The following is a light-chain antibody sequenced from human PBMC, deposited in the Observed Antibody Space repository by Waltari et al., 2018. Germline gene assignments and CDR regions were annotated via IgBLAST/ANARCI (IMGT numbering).Light chain of an antibody. J-gene: IGLJ3*02. CDR1: SLPTHY. V-gene: IGLV3-25*03. Sequence: SSELPQPPSVSVSPGQTARITFSGDSLPTHYVSLYQQKPGQAPVVVIYKDIERPAEIPERFSGSTSGTIVTLTISGVQAEDEADYYCQASDDTGTYGVFGGGTKLTVL. CDR2: KDI. CDR3: QASDDTGTYGV.